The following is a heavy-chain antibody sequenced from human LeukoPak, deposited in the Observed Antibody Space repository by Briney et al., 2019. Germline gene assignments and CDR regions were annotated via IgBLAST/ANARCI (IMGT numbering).Heavy chain of an antibody. V-gene: IGHV4-59*12. J-gene: IGHJ4*02. D-gene: IGHD4-17*01. Sequence: SETLSLTCTVSGGSISSYYWSWIRQPPGKGLEWIGYIYYSGSTNYNPSLKSRVTISVDTSKNQFSLKLSSVTAAGTAVYYCARLSTVTTSFDYWGQGTLVTVSS. CDR3: ARLSTVTTSFDY. CDR1: GGSISSYY. CDR2: IYYSGST.